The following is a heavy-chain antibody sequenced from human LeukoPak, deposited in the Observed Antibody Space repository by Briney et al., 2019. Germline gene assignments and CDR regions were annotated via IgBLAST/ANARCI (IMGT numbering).Heavy chain of an antibody. CDR3: ARRRYYDGSGYLE. CDR2: IYYSGRT. J-gene: IGHJ1*01. Sequence: SETLSLTCTVSGDSFSRSDSYWGWHRQSPGKGREWIGNIYYSGRTYYSPSLKSRVTMSVAPSNNQFSLNLRSVTAADTAVYYCARRRYYDGSGYLEWGQGTLLSVSS. V-gene: IGHV4-39*01. CDR1: GDSFSRSDSY. D-gene: IGHD3-22*01.